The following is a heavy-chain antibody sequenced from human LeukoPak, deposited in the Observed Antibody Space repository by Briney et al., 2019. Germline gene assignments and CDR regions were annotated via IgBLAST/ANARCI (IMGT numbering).Heavy chain of an antibody. J-gene: IGHJ4*02. V-gene: IGHV3-64D*06. CDR2: ISRNGGST. CDR1: GFTFNSYP. Sequence: GGSLRLSCSASGFTFNSYPVHWVRQAPGKGLEYVSGISRNGGSTYYADSVKGRLTVSRDNSRNSLYLQMSSLRAEDTAVYYCVKITSSSGGDYWGQGTLVTVSS. CDR3: VKITSSSGGDY. D-gene: IGHD6-19*01.